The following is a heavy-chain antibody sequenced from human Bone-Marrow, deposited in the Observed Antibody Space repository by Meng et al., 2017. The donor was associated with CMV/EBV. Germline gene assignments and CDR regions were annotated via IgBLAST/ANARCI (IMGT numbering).Heavy chain of an antibody. CDR2: LYYGGNS. J-gene: IGHJ5*02. D-gene: IGHD5-18*01. Sequence: GSLRLSCSVSGGSISNSDYYWGWIRQPPGKGLEWIGNLYYGGNSYYNPSLKSRVTISVDTSKKQLFLKLSSVTAADTAVYYCARALIQLWYPWGQGKLVTVSS. CDR1: GGSISNSDYY. V-gene: IGHV4-39*07. CDR3: ARALIQLWYP.